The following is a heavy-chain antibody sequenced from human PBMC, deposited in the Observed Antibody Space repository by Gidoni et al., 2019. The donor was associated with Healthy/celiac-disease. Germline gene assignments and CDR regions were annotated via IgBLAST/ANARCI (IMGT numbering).Heavy chain of an antibody. V-gene: IGHV4-34*01. D-gene: IGHD2-8*01. CDR2: INHSGST. Sequence: QVQLQQWGAGLLKPSETLSLTCAVYGGSFSGYYWSWIRQPPGKGLEWIGEINHSGSTNYNPSLKSRVTISVDTSKNQFSLKLSSVTAADTAVYYCARGFGTNGVYRRVYWFDPWGQGTLVTVSS. CDR1: GGSFSGYY. CDR3: ARGFGTNGVYRRVYWFDP. J-gene: IGHJ5*02.